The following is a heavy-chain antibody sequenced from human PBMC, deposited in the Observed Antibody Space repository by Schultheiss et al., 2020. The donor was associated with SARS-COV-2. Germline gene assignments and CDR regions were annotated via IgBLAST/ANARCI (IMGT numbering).Heavy chain of an antibody. J-gene: IGHJ6*02. D-gene: IGHD5-18*01. CDR3: ARHIYSHGARPYYYYGMDV. Sequence: GESLKISCKASGYDFSSQWIAWLRQMPGQGLEWVGIFYPGDSDARYSPSFQGQVTFSADKSTRTAFLRWNSLKASDTAIYYCARHIYSHGARPYYYYGMDVWGQGTTVTVSS. V-gene: IGHV5-51*01. CDR2: FYPGDSDA. CDR1: GYDFSSQW.